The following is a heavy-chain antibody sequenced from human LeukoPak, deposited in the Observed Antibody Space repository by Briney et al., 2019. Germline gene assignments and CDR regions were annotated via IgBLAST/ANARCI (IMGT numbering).Heavy chain of an antibody. D-gene: IGHD5-24*01. CDR1: GGSFSGYY. CDR3: ARRVQGRDGYNGGDYYYYYYMDV. CDR2: INHSGST. Sequence: PSETLSLTCAVYGGSFSGYYWSWIRQPPGKGLEWIGEINHSGSTNYNPSLKSRVTISVDTSKNQFSLKLSSVTAADTAVYYCARRVQGRDGYNGGDYYYYYYMDVWGKGTTVTISS. J-gene: IGHJ6*03. V-gene: IGHV4-34*01.